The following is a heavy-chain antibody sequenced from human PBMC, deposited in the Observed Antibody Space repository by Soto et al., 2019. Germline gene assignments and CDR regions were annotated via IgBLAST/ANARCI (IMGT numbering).Heavy chain of an antibody. CDR3: ARAGYNWNDAYFDY. J-gene: IGHJ4*02. D-gene: IGHD1-20*01. Sequence: QVQLMESGGGVVQPGRSLRLSCAASGFTFSSYAMHWVRQAPGKGLEWVAVISYDGSNKYYADSVKGRFTISRDNSKNTLYLQMNSLRAEDTAVYYCARAGYNWNDAYFDYWGQGTLVTVSS. CDR2: ISYDGSNK. CDR1: GFTFSSYA. V-gene: IGHV3-30-3*01.